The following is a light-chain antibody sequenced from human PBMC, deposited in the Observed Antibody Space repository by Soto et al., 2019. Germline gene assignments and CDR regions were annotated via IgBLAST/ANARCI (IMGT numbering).Light chain of an antibody. J-gene: IGKJ1*01. V-gene: IGKV1-33*01. CDR1: EAISNY. CDR3: HHFGNRPQT. Sequence: DIRMTQSPSSLSASVGERVTITCQASEAISNYLHWYQQKPGKAPQLVIHDASNLETGVPSRFTGSGSGTHFTFTISSLQPEDAATYYCHHFGNRPQTVGQGTRVEIK. CDR2: DAS.